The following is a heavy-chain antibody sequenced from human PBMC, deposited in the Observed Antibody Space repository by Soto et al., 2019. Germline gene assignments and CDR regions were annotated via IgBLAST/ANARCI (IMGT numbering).Heavy chain of an antibody. D-gene: IGHD6-19*01. CDR2: INAGNGNT. J-gene: IGHJ4*02. CDR1: GYTFTSYA. Sequence: ASVKVSCKASGYTFTSYAMHWVRQAPGQRLEWMGWINAGNGNTKYSQKFQGRVTITRDTSASTAYMELSSLRSEDTAVYYCARAGVSAVAGTCFDYCGQGTLVTVSS. V-gene: IGHV1-3*01. CDR3: ARAGVSAVAGTCFDY.